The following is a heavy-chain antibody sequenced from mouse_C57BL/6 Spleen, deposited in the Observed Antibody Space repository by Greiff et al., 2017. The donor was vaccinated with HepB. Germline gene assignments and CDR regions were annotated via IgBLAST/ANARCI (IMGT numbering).Heavy chain of an antibody. J-gene: IGHJ2*01. Sequence: QVHVKQSGAELVKPGASVKISCKASGYAFSSYWMNWVKQRPGKGLEWIGQIYPGDGDTNYNGKFKGKATLTADKSSSTAYMQLSSLTSEDSAVYFCARLEGRGPSYFDYWGQGTTLTVSS. V-gene: IGHV1-80*01. CDR1: GYAFSSYW. D-gene: IGHD3-3*01. CDR3: ARLEGRGPSYFDY. CDR2: IYPGDGDT.